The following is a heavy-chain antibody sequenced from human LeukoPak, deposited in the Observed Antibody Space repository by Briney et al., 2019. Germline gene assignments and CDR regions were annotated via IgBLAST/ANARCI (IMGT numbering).Heavy chain of an antibody. CDR2: IKEDGTET. CDR3: AKEGRSLQTY. Sequence: GGSLRLSCAASGFMFSSNWMSWVRLAPGEGLEWVANIKEDGTETYYVDSVKGRFTISRDNAKNSLYLQMNSLRVEDTAVYYCAKEGRSLQTYWGQGTLVTVSS. J-gene: IGHJ4*02. V-gene: IGHV3-7*03. CDR1: GFMFSSNW. D-gene: IGHD5-24*01.